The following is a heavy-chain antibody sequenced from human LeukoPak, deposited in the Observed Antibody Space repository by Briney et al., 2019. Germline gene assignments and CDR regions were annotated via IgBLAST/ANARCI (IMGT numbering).Heavy chain of an antibody. V-gene: IGHV3-74*01. CDR2: INSDGRTT. D-gene: IGHD3-22*01. CDR3: AMIKEG. Sequence: GGSLRLSCAASGFTYSNNWMHWVRQAPGKGLVWVSRINSDGRTTTCADSVKGRFTISRDNAKNTLYLQMNSPRAEDTAVYYCAMIKEGWGQGTLVTVSS. CDR1: GFTYSNNW. J-gene: IGHJ4*02.